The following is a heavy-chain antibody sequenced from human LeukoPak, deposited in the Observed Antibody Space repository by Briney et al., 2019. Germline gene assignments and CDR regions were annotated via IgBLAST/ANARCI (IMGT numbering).Heavy chain of an antibody. CDR2: INPNSGGT. V-gene: IGHV1-2*02. Sequence: GASVKVSCKASGYTFTGYYMHWARQAPGQGLEWMGWINPNSGGTNYAQKFQGRVTMTRDTSISTAYMELSRLRSDDTAVYYCARGPLAGIVATIYYYYYMDVWGKGTTVTISS. CDR1: GYTFTGYY. J-gene: IGHJ6*03. CDR3: ARGPLAGIVATIYYYYYMDV. D-gene: IGHD5-12*01.